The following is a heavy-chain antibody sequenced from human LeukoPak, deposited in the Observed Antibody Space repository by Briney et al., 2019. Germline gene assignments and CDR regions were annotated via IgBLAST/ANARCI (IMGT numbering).Heavy chain of an antibody. V-gene: IGHV3-43*02. J-gene: IGHJ4*02. CDR1: GFTFDDYA. CDR2: ISGDGGST. D-gene: IGHD5-24*01. CDR3: AKGMSRDGYNFGFDY. Sequence: PGGSLRLSCAASGFTFDDYAMHWVRQAPGKGLEWVSLISGDGGSTYYADSVKGRFTISRDNSKNSLYLQMNSPRTEDTALYYCAKGMSRDGYNFGFDYWGQGTLVTVSS.